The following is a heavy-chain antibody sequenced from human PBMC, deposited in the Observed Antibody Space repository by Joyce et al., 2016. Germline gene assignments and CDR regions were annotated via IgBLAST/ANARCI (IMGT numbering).Heavy chain of an antibody. Sequence: EVQLVQSGGEVKKPGESLKISCKGVGYSFTSYWLGWVRQMPGKGRELMGIINPEDSDTRYSPSFQGQVTISVDRSIKTAHLRWGSLRASDTAIYYCARSAVRGTLSPFFDYWGQGSLVTVSS. J-gene: IGHJ4*02. V-gene: IGHV5-51*01. CDR2: INPEDSDT. CDR1: GYSFTSYW. D-gene: IGHD3-16*01. CDR3: ARSAVRGTLSPFFDY.